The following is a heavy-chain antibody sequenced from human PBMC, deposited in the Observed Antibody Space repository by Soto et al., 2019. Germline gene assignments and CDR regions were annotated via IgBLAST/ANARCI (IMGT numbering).Heavy chain of an antibody. D-gene: IGHD4-4*01. V-gene: IGHV5-51*01. CDR3: ARHAMTTVTHYYYYGMDV. J-gene: IGHJ6*02. CDR2: IYPGDSDT. Sequence: PGESLKISCKGSGYSFTSYWIGWVRQMPGKGLEWTGIIYPGDSDTRYSPSFQGQVTISADKSISTAYLQWSSLKASDTAMYYCARHAMTTVTHYYYYGMDVWGQGTTVTVSS. CDR1: GYSFTSYW.